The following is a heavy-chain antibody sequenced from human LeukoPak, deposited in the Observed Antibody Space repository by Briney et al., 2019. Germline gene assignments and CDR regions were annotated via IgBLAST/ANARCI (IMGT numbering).Heavy chain of an antibody. D-gene: IGHD5-18*01. V-gene: IGHV4-39*01. CDR2: ICYSGST. J-gene: IGHJ4*02. CDR3: ASPRGFSYGYFDY. CDR1: GGSISSSSYC. Sequence: PSETLSLTCTVSGGSISSSSYCWGWIRQPPGKGLEWIGSICYSGSTFYNPSLKSRVTLSVDTSKNQFSLKLSSVTAADTAVYYCASPRGFSYGYFDYWGQGTLVTVSS.